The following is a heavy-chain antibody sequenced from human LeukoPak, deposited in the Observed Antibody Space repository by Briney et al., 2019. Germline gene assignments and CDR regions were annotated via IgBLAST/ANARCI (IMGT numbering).Heavy chain of an antibody. D-gene: IGHD1-1*01. CDR1: GFTFSRYW. CDR3: ARDLGRNDDY. CDR2: IKEDGSEK. V-gene: IGHV3-7*01. Sequence: GGSLRLSCAASGFTFSRYWISWVRQAPGKGLEWVANIKEDGSEKKYVDSVKGRFIISRDNAKNSLYLQMNSLRAEDTAVYYCARDLGRNDDYWGQGTLVTVSP. J-gene: IGHJ4*02.